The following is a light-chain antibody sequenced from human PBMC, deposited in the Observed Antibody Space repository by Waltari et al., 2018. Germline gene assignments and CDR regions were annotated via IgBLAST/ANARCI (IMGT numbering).Light chain of an antibody. V-gene: IGKV3-15*01. CDR3: QQYNDWYS. Sequence: VLTQFPATVSGSPGERVTLSCRASQSVANNVAWYQHSSGQAPRLVIYEASTRASGIPARFSGSGSGTEFTLTISGLQSEDCALYYCQQYNDWYSFGQGTKLEIK. CDR1: QSVANN. J-gene: IGKJ2*03. CDR2: EAS.